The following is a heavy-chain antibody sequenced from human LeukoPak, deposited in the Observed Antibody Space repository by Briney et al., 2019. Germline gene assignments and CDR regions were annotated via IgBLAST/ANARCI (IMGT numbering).Heavy chain of an antibody. D-gene: IGHD3-22*01. V-gene: IGHV3-53*01. CDR1: GFTVSSNY. CDR2: IYSGGST. Sequence: GGSLRLSCAASGFTVSSNYMSWVRQAPGKGLEWVSVIYSGGSTYYADSVEGRFTISRDNSKNTLYLQMNSLRAEDTAVYYCARVPNYYDRGAFDIWGQGTMVTVSS. CDR3: ARVPNYYDRGAFDI. J-gene: IGHJ3*02.